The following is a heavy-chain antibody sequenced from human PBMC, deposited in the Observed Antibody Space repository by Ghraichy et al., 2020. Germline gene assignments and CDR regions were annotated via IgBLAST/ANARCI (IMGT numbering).Heavy chain of an antibody. D-gene: IGHD3-3*01. Sequence: GGSLRLSWAASGFSFSTYAMSWVRQAPGKGLEWVSTISASTGVTYYADSVKGRFTISRDNSKHTLYLQMNSLRAEDTAVYYCAKGSPKDYDFWSSYFDYWGQGTMVTVSS. CDR3: AKGSPKDYDFWSSYFDY. CDR1: GFSFSTYA. J-gene: IGHJ4*02. CDR2: ISASTGVT. V-gene: IGHV3-23*01.